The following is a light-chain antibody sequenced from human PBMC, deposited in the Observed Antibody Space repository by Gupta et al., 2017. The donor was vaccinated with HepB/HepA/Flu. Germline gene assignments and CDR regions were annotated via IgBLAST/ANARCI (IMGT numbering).Light chain of an antibody. CDR2: KAS. V-gene: IGKV1-5*03. Sequence: DMQMTQSPATVSASVGDRVTITCRASQSISGWLTCYQQKPGKAPKLLIYKASSSESGVPSRFSGSASGTDFTLTISILHPDDFATYYCQQDYSYPLSFGGGTMLEIK. CDR1: QSISGW. CDR3: QQDYSYPLS. J-gene: IGKJ4*01.